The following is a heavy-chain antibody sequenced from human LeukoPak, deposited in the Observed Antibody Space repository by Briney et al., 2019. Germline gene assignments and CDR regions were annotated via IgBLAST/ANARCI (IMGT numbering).Heavy chain of an antibody. CDR3: ASNSWYWDAFDI. V-gene: IGHV4-30-4*01. CDR1: GGSISRVDYY. CDR2: IYYSGST. D-gene: IGHD6-13*01. J-gene: IGHJ3*02. Sequence: PSETLSLTCTVSGGSISRVDYYWSWIRQPPGKGLEWIGYIYYSGSTYYNPSLKSRVTISVDTSKNQFSLKLGSVTAADTPGYYCASNSWYWDAFDIWGQGTMVTVSS.